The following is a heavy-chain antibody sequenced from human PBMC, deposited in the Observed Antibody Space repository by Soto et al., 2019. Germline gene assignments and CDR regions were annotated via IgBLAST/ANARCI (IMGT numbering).Heavy chain of an antibody. Sequence: ASVKVSCKAFGFIFNNYAISWVRQAPGQGLEWMGWISAYNGNTNYAQKLQGRVTMTTDTSTSTAYMELRSLRSDDTAVYYCARDVGSIVGATAYGYWGQGTLVTVSS. CDR1: GFIFNNYA. J-gene: IGHJ4*02. CDR2: ISAYNGNT. V-gene: IGHV1-18*04. CDR3: ARDVGSIVGATAYGY. D-gene: IGHD1-26*01.